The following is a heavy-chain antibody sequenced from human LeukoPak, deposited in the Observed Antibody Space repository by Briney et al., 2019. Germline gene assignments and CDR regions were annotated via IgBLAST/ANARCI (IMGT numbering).Heavy chain of an antibody. V-gene: IGHV3-30-3*01. J-gene: IGHJ4*02. CDR3: ARAAGGYYYFLVAY. D-gene: IGHD3-22*01. Sequence: PGGSLRLSCAASGFTFSSYAMHWVRQAPGKGLEWVAVISYDGSNKYYADSVKGRFTISRDNSKNTLYLRMNSLRAEDTAVYYCARAAGGYYYFLVAYWGQGTLVTVSS. CDR1: GFTFSSYA. CDR2: ISYDGSNK.